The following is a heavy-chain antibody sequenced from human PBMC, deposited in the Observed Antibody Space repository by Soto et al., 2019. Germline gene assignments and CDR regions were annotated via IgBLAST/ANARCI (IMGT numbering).Heavy chain of an antibody. J-gene: IGHJ4*02. D-gene: IGHD6-6*01. CDR1: GGSFSGYY. CDR3: ARQEWGIRRQLVRTGYYFDY. Sequence: SETLSLTCAVYGGSFSGYYWSWIRQPPGKGLEWIGEINHSGSTNYNPSLKSRVTISVDTSKNQFSLKLSSVTAADTAVYYCARQEWGIRRQLVRTGYYFDYWGQGTLVTVSS. V-gene: IGHV4-34*01. CDR2: INHSGST.